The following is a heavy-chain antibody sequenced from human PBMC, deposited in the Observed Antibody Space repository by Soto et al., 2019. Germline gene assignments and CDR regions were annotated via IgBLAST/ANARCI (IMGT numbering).Heavy chain of an antibody. D-gene: IGHD3-10*01. CDR1: GFSVSSND. V-gene: IGHV3-66*04. J-gene: IGHJ6*02. CDR3: AGRLWFGLDV. Sequence: EVQLVESGGGLVQPGGSLRLSCAASGFSVSSNDMNWVRQAPGKGLERVSVIYSGGSTYYADSVKGRFTISRDNSKNTLYLQMNSLRADDTAVYYCAGRLWFGLDVWGQGTTVTVSS. CDR2: IYSGGST.